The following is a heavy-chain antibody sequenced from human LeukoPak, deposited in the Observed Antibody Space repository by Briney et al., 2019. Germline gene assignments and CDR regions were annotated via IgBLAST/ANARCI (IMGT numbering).Heavy chain of an antibody. Sequence: GGSLRLSCTASGFTFSTYAMNWVRQAPGKGLEWVSTISGGGGSTFYADSVKGRFTISRDNSKNTLYLQMNSLRAEDTAVYYCAKGRGWLQFFDYWGQGTLVTVSS. CDR2: ISGGGGST. J-gene: IGHJ4*02. V-gene: IGHV3-23*01. CDR1: GFTFSTYA. CDR3: AKGRGWLQFFDY. D-gene: IGHD5-24*01.